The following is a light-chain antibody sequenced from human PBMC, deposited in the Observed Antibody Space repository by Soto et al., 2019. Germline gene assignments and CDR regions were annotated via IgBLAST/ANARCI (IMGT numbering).Light chain of an antibody. Sequence: QSVLTQPPSASGTPGQRVTISCSGSSSNIGSNYVYWYQQLPGTAPKLLIYRNNQRPSGVPDRFSGSKSGTSASLAISGLRSEDEADYNCAACDDSLSSVVFGGGTKLTVL. CDR2: RNN. CDR3: AACDDSLSSVV. CDR1: SSNIGSNY. J-gene: IGLJ2*01. V-gene: IGLV1-47*01.